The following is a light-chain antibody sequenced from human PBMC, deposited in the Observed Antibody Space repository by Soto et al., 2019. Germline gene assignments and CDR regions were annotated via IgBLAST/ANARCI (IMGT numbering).Light chain of an antibody. Sequence: QSVLTQSPSASGTPGQTITISCSGSSSNIGSNAVYWYQQLPGTVPKLLIYRNTYRPSGVPDRFSGSRSATSASLTITGLQAEDEADYYCQSYDRSLSGSFFGTGTKLTVL. V-gene: IGLV1-40*01. CDR3: QSYDRSLSGSF. CDR1: SSNIGSNA. CDR2: RNT. J-gene: IGLJ1*01.